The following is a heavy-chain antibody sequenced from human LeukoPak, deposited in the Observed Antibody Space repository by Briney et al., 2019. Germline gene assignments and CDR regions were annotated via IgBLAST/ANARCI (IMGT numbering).Heavy chain of an antibody. CDR3: TSDPRIGRYFDY. CDR1: GFTFNNAW. CDR2: VKSKADGGTT. Sequence: GGSLRLSCAASGFTFNNAWMNWVRQVPGKGLEWVGRVKSKADGGTTDYAAPVECRFTISRDDSENTLYLQMNSLKTEDTAVYYCTSDPRIGRYFDYWGQGTLVTVSS. J-gene: IGHJ4*02. V-gene: IGHV3-15*01. D-gene: IGHD1-26*01.